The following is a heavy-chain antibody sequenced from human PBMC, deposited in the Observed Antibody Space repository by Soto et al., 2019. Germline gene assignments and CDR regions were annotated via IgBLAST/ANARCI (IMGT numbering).Heavy chain of an antibody. D-gene: IGHD2-2*02. CDR1: GFTFDNYA. J-gene: IGHJ1*01. CDR2: IRASGGTT. V-gene: IGHV3-23*01. CDR3: ARPHFTTSWYNDFQH. Sequence: GGSLRLSCAASGFTFDNYAMTWVRQAPGKGLEWVSTIRASGGTTYYADSVKGRFSISRDSPQNTLNLQMNSLRAEDTAVYYCARPHFTTSWYNDFQHWGQGTLVTVSS.